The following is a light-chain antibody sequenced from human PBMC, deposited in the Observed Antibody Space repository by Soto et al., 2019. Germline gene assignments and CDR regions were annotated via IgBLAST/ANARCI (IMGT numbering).Light chain of an antibody. J-gene: IGLJ1*01. CDR2: EGS. CDR1: SSDVGNYNL. CDR3: CSYASSSTYV. V-gene: IGLV2-23*01. Sequence: ALTQPASVSGSPGQSITISCTGTSSDVGNYNLVSWYQHDPGKAPKLLIYEGSKRPSGVSDRFSGSKSGNTASLTISGLQAEDEADYYCCSYASSSTYVFGTGTKVTVL.